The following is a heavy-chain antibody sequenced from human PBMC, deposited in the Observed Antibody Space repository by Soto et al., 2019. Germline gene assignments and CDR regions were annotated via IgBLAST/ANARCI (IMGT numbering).Heavy chain of an antibody. CDR2: IFYSGST. V-gene: IGHV4-59*01. J-gene: IGHJ5*02. Sequence: SETLSLTCTVSGGYISNYYWSWIRQTPGRGLEWIGHIFYSGSTNYNPALKSRVTISVDTSKSQFSLKLSSVTAADTAVYYCAKDSGYNYGYFRWFDPWGQGTLVTVSS. CDR3: AKDSGYNYGYFRWFDP. CDR1: GGYISNYY. D-gene: IGHD5-18*01.